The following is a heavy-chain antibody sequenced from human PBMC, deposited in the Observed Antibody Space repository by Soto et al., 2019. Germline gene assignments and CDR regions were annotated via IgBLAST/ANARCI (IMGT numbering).Heavy chain of an antibody. V-gene: IGHV1-18*01. CDR1: GYIFTSFG. D-gene: IGHD1-26*01. Sequence: QVQLVQSGAEVKKPGASVKVSCKASGYIFTSFGISWVRQAPGQGLEWMGWISAYNGNTNYAQNLQGRVTMTTDTATSTAYMELRSLRSDDTAVYYCVRDNSRLYFDYWGQGALVTVSS. J-gene: IGHJ4*02. CDR2: ISAYNGNT. CDR3: VRDNSRLYFDY.